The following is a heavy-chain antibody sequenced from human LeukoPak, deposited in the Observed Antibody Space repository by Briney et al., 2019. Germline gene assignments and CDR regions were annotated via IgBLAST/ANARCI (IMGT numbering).Heavy chain of an antibody. J-gene: IGHJ4*02. V-gene: IGHV3-74*01. D-gene: IGHD1-26*01. CDR2: INSDGSST. CDR3: ASYSGSYYGFDY. CDR1: GFTFSSYW. Sequence: PGGSLRLSCAASGFTFSSYWMHWVRQAPGKGLVLVSRINSDGSSTSYADSVKGRFTISRDNAKNTLYLQMNSLRAEDTAVYYCASYSGSYYGFDYWGQGTLVTVSS.